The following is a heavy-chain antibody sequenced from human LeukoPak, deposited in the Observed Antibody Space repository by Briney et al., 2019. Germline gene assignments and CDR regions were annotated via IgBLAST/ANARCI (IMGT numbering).Heavy chain of an antibody. V-gene: IGHV3-11*04. CDR1: GFTFSDYY. J-gene: IGHJ5*02. CDR2: ISPSGATI. Sequence: PGGSLRLSCAASGFTFSDYYMSWIRQAPGKGLEWVSYISPSGATIYYADSVKGRFTISRDNAKNSLYLQMNSLRAEDTAVYYCARDAESMITFGGVIDTYNWFDPWGQGTLVTVSS. CDR3: ARDAESMITFGGVIDTYNWFDP. D-gene: IGHD3-16*02.